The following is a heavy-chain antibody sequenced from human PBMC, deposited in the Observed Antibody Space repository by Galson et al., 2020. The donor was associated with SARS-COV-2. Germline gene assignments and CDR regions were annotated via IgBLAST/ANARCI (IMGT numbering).Heavy chain of an antibody. D-gene: IGHD3-9*01. J-gene: IGHJ6*02. CDR3: ARLRDYDVLTGYIVDV. CDR2: INPKSGGT. CDR1: GYTFTDYY. V-gene: IGHV1-2*02. Sequence: ASVKVSCKASGYTFTDYYNHWVRQAPGQGLEWMGWINPKSGGTNYAQKSEGRVTMTRDTSITTAYMELSRLRADDTAVYYCARLRDYDVLTGYIVDVWGQGTMVTVSS.